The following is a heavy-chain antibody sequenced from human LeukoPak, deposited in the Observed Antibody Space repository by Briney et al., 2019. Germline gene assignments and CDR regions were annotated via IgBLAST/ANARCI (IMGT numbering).Heavy chain of an antibody. CDR3: ARDGEQWLVHGWFDP. Sequence: ASVKVSCKASGYTFTSYAMHWVRQAPGQRLEWMGWINAGNGNTKYSQKFQGRVTITADESTSTAYMELSSLRSEDTAVYYCARDGEQWLVHGWFDPWGQGTLVTVSS. CDR1: GYTFTSYA. J-gene: IGHJ5*02. V-gene: IGHV1-3*01. CDR2: INAGNGNT. D-gene: IGHD6-19*01.